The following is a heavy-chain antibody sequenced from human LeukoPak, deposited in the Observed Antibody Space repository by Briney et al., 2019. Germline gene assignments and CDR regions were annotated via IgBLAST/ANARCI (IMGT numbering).Heavy chain of an antibody. CDR2: ISYDGSNK. Sequence: GRSLRLSCAASGFXFSSHGMQRVPEAPAKGLEWAADISYDGSNKYYADSVKGRFTISRDNSKNTLYLQMNSLRAEDTAVYYCAKAGDLDIWGQGTLVTVSS. CDR1: GFXFSSHG. V-gene: IGHV3-30*18. D-gene: IGHD3-10*01. CDR3: AKAGDLDI. J-gene: IGHJ3*02.